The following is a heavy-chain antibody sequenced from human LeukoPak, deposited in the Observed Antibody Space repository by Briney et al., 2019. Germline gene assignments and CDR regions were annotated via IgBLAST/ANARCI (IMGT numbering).Heavy chain of an antibody. CDR1: VGTFSSYA. V-gene: IGHV1-69*01. CDR3: AIDPRTYYYDSSCYYPWYFDY. Sequence: GASVNVSCKSSVGTFSSYAISWVRQAPGQGLEWMGGSIPIFGSANEAQKFQGRDTISADESTSTVYMELTSLRSEDTAVYYCAIDPRTYYYDSSCYYPWYFDYWGQGTLVTVSS. D-gene: IGHD3-22*01. CDR2: SIPIFGSA. J-gene: IGHJ4*02.